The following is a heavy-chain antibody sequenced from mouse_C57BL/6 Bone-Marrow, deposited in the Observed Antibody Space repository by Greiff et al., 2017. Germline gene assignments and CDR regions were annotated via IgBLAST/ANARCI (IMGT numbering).Heavy chain of an antibody. Sequence: QVQLKQPGAELVMPGASVKLSCKASGYTFTSYWMHWVKQRPGQGLEWIGEIDPSDSYTNYNQKFKGKSTLTVAKSSSTAYMQLSSLTSEDSAVYYCARRGYGSSYDWYFDVWGTGTTVTVSS. V-gene: IGHV1-69*01. CDR2: IDPSDSYT. CDR1: GYTFTSYW. CDR3: ARRGYGSSYDWYFDV. D-gene: IGHD1-1*01. J-gene: IGHJ1*03.